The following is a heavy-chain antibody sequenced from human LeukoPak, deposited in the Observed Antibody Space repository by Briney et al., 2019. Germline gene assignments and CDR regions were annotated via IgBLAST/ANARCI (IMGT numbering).Heavy chain of an antibody. Sequence: ASVKVSCKASGGTFSSYAISWVRQAPGQGLEWMGRIIPILGIANYAQKFQGRVTITADKSTSTAYMELSSLRSEDTAVYYCASSPAAMTWFDPWGQGTLVTVPS. V-gene: IGHV1-69*04. CDR3: ASSPAAMTWFDP. J-gene: IGHJ5*02. D-gene: IGHD2-2*01. CDR2: IIPILGIA. CDR1: GGTFSSYA.